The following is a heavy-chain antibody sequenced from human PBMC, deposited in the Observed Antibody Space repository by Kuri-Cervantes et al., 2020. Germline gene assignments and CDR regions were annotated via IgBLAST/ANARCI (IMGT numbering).Heavy chain of an antibody. CDR1: GFTFSSYS. Sequence: LSLTYAASGFTFSSYSMNWVRQAPGKGLEWVSSISSSSSDIYYADSVKGRFTISRDNAKNSLYLQMNSLRAEDTAVYYCHGDYVGQDGWPTDYWGQGTLVTVSS. D-gene: IGHD4-17*01. J-gene: IGHJ4*02. V-gene: IGHV3-21*01. CDR2: ISSSSSDI. CDR3: HGDYVGQDGWPTDY.